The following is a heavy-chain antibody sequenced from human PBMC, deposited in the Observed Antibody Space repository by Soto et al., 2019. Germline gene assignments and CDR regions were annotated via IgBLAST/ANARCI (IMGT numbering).Heavy chain of an antibody. CDR1: GGSVSSEHYY. V-gene: IGHV4-61*03. D-gene: IGHD5-12*01. J-gene: IGHJ4*02. CDR2: FYYTGST. CDR3: AGGTDGKKVAY. Sequence: QVQLQESGPGLVKSSETLSLTCTVSGGSVSSEHYYGNWIRQPPGKGLEWSGYFYYTGSTNYNPSLESRLAMSVDMSKNHFSLKLSSVTAAYTAVYYCAGGTDGKKVAYWGQGTLVTVSS.